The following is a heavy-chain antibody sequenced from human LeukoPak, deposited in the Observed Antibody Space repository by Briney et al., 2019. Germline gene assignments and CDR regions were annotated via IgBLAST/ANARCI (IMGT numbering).Heavy chain of an antibody. J-gene: IGHJ4*02. CDR1: GYTFTYYG. CDR3: ARSEGSSSVVYFDY. D-gene: IGHD6-6*01. Sequence: ASVKVSCRASGYTFTYYGISWVRQAPGQGLEWMGWISGNDGHTSYAQKVQDRVTMTIDTSTSTAYMELRSLRSDDTAVYYCARSEGSSSVVYFDYWGQGTLVTVSS. V-gene: IGHV1-18*01. CDR2: ISGNDGHT.